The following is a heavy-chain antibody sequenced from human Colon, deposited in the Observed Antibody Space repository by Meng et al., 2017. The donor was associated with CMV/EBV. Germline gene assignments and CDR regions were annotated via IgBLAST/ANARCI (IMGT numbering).Heavy chain of an antibody. CDR1: GYTFTSYG. V-gene: IGHV1-18*01. Sequence: ASVKVSCKASGYTFTSYGISWVRQAPGQGVEWMGWISAYNGNTNYAQKLQDRVTMTSNTSTKTAYMELGSLRSDGTAVYYCASMWGGQQLVLDPWGQGTLVTVSS. J-gene: IGHJ5*02. D-gene: IGHD6-13*01. CDR2: ISAYNGNT. CDR3: ASMWGGQQLVLDP.